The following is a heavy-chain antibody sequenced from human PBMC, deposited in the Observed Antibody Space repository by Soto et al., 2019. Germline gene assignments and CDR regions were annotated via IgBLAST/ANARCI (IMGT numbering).Heavy chain of an antibody. CDR1: GYTFTSYY. J-gene: IGHJ4*02. CDR2: INPSGGST. D-gene: IGHD6-19*01. V-gene: IGHV1-46*01. Sequence: QVQLVQSGAEVKKPGASVKVSCKASGYTFTSYYMHWVRQAPGQGLEWMGIINPSGGSTSYAQKFQGRVTMTRDTSTSTVYMELSSLRSEDTAWYYWASSFGSGWDYFDYWGQGTLVTVSS. CDR3: ASSFGSGWDYFDY.